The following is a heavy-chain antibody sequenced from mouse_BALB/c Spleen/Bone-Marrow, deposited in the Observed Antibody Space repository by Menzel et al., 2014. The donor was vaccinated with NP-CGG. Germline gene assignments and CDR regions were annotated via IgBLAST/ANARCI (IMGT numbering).Heavy chain of an antibody. CDR2: INPSTGYT. D-gene: IGHD2-1*01. V-gene: IGHV1-7*01. J-gene: IGHJ4*01. CDR3: ARGNPLYAMDY. Sequence: VQLQQSGAELAKPGASVKMSCKASGYTFTSYWMHWVKQRPGQGLEWIGYINPSTGYTDYNQMFNDKATLTADKSSSTAYMQLSSLTSKDSAVYYCARGNPLYAMDYWGQGTSVTVSS. CDR1: GYTFTSYW.